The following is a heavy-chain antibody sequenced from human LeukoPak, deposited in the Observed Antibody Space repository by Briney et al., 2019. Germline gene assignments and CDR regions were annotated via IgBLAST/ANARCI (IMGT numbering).Heavy chain of an antibody. V-gene: IGHV4-59*01. CDR3: ARTVTPRYYYYGMDV. J-gene: IGHJ6*02. D-gene: IGHD4-17*01. CDR1: GGSISSYY. CDR2: IYYSGST. Sequence: PSETLSLTCTVSGGSISSYYWSWIRQPPGKGLEWIGYIYYSGSTNYNPSLKGRVTISVDTSKNQFSLKLSSVTAADTAVYYCARTVTPRYYYYGMDVWGQGTTVTVSS.